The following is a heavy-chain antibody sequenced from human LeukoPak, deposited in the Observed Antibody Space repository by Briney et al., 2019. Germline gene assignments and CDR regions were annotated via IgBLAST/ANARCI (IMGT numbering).Heavy chain of an antibody. CDR2: IIPIFGTA. CDR1: GGTFSSYA. D-gene: IGHD2-2*01. J-gene: IGHJ5*02. Sequence: ASVKVSCTASGGTFSSYAISWVRQAPGQGLEWTGGIIPIFGTANYAQKFQGRVTITADESTSTAYMELSSLRSEDTAVYYCARDSGYCSSTSCYDFGNWFDPWGQGTLVTVSS. CDR3: ARDSGYCSSTSCYDFGNWFDP. V-gene: IGHV1-69*13.